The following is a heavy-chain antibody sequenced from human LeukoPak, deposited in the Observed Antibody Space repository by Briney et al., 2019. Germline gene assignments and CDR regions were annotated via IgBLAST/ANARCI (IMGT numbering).Heavy chain of an antibody. CDR3: ARGPRVRGSDY. CDR1: GGTFSGYY. V-gene: IGHV4-34*01. J-gene: IGHJ4*02. Sequence: SETLSLTCAVYGGTFSGYYWSWIRQPPGKGLEWIGEINHSGSTNYNPSLKSRVTISVDTSKNQFSLKLSSVTAADTAVYYCARGPRVRGSDYWGQGTLVTVSS. D-gene: IGHD5-12*01. CDR2: INHSGST.